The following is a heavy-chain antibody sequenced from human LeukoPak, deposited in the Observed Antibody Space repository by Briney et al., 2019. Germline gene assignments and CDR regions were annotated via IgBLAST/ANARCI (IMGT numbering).Heavy chain of an antibody. CDR1: GFTFSNAW. D-gene: IGHD3-9*01. CDR2: ISDSGGSA. Sequence: GGSLRVSCAASGFTFSNAWMTWVRQAQGKGLEWVSGISDSGGSASYAASVKGRFTISRDNSKNTLYLQMTSLRDEDTAVYYCASAGYDILTPLDTWGQGTLVTVSS. V-gene: IGHV3-23*01. CDR3: ASAGYDILTPLDT. J-gene: IGHJ5*02.